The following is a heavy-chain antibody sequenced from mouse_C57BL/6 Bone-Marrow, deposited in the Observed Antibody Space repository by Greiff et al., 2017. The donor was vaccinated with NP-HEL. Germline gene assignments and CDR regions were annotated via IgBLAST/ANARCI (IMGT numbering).Heavy chain of an antibody. J-gene: IGHJ1*03. CDR2: IHPNSGST. D-gene: IGHD1-1*01. CDR1: GYTFTSYW. V-gene: IGHV1-64*01. Sequence: VQLQQPGAELVKPGASVKLSCKASGYTFTSYWMHWVKQRPGQGLEWIGMIHPNSGSTNYNEKFKSKATLTVDKSSSTAYMQLSSLTSEDSAVYYCARWNDGSSYWYFDVWGTGTTVTVSS. CDR3: ARWNDGSSYWYFDV.